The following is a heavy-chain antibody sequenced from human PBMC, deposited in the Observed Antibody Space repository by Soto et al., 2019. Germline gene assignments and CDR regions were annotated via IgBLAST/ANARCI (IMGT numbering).Heavy chain of an antibody. CDR2: IYYSGST. D-gene: IGHD3-22*01. CDR3: ARNLEYYYDSSGYYYAYYFDY. V-gene: IGHV4-61*01. Sequence: QVQLQESGPGLMKPSETLSLTCTVSGGSVSSGSYYWSWIRQPPGKGLEWIGNIYYSGSTNYNPSLKSRVTISVDTSKSQFSLKLSSVTAADTAVYYCARNLEYYYDSSGYYYAYYFDYWGQGTLVTVSS. J-gene: IGHJ4*02. CDR1: GGSVSSGSYY.